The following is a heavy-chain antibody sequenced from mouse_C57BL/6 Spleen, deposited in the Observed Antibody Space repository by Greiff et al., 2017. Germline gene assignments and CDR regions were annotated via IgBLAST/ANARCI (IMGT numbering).Heavy chain of an antibody. V-gene: IGHV3-6*01. CDR1: GYSIPSGYY. CDR3: ARENYGSHWYFDV. Sequence: ESGPGLVKPSQSLSLTCSVTGYSIPSGYYWNWIRQFPGNKLEWMGYISYDGSNNYNPSLKNRISITRDTSKNQVFLKLNSVTTEDTATYDCARENYGSHWYFDVWGTGTTVTVSS. CDR2: ISYDGSN. D-gene: IGHD1-1*01. J-gene: IGHJ1*03.